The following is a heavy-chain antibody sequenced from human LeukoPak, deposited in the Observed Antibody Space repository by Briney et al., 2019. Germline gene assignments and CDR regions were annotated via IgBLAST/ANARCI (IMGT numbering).Heavy chain of an antibody. CDR1: GGSNSDYY. CDR2: IYYTGNT. J-gene: IGHJ6*02. CDR3: ARVSGVAAGYYYYYGMDV. D-gene: IGHD6-13*01. Sequence: PSETLSLTCTVSGGSNSDYYWSWLRQSPGKGLEWIGYIYYTGNTNYNPSLKSRVTMSVDRSKDQFSLELTSVTAADTAVYYCARVSGVAAGYYYYYGMDVWGQGTTVTVSS. V-gene: IGHV4-59*01.